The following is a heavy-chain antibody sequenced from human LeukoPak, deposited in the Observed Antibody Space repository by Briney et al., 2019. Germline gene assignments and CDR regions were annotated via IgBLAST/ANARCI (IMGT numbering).Heavy chain of an antibody. CDR3: ARGNGLRGNCSSTSCYSSNWFDP. CDR2: ISGSGVYK. D-gene: IGHD2-2*01. Sequence: GGSLRLSCAASGFTFSSFVMSWVRQAPGKGLEWVSRISGSGVYKYYTDSVKGRFTISRDNSKNTLYVQMNSLRSEDTAVYYCARGNGLRGNCSSTSCYSSNWFDPWGQGTLVTVSS. CDR1: GFTFSSFV. V-gene: IGHV3-23*01. J-gene: IGHJ5*02.